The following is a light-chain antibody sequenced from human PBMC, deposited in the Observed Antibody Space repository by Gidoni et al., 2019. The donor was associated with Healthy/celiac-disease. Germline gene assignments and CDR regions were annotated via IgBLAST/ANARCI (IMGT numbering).Light chain of an antibody. CDR3: QQSYSTPPLT. V-gene: IGKV1-39*01. CDR2: AAS. Sequence: DIQMTQSPSSLSASVGDRVTITCRASQSISSYLNWYQQKPGKAPKLLIYAASSLQSGVPARFRGSGSGTDFTLTISSLQPEDFATYYCQQSYSTPPLTFXGXTKVEIK. J-gene: IGKJ4*01. CDR1: QSISSY.